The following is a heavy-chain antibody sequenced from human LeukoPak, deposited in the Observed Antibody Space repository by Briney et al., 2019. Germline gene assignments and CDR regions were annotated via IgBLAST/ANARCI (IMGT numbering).Heavy chain of an antibody. J-gene: IGHJ4*02. D-gene: IGHD3-10*01. CDR3: ARDSTYYYGSGSFYDY. CDR2: IGSSGSTI. V-gene: IGHV3-48*03. CDR1: GFTFSSYE. Sequence: GGSLRLSCAASGFTFSSYEMNWVRQAPGKGLEWVSYIGSSGSTIYYADSVKGRFTISRDNAKNSLYLQMNSLRAEDTAVYYCARDSTYYYGSGSFYDYWGQGTLVTVSS.